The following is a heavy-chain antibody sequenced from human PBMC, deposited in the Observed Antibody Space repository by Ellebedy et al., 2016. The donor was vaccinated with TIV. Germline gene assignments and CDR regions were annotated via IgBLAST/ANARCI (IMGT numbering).Heavy chain of an antibody. CDR1: GFTFSSYA. CDR3: SRGGGCGGGTCYYPDF. D-gene: IGHD2-15*01. V-gene: IGHV3-23*01. J-gene: IGHJ4*02. Sequence: GESLKISCAASGFTFSSYAMTWVRQAPGKGLEWVSAITGSGGSTYYADSVRGRFTISRDNAKNSLYLQMNSLRAEDTAVYYCSRGGGCGGGTCYYPDFWGQGTLVTVSS. CDR2: ITGSGGST.